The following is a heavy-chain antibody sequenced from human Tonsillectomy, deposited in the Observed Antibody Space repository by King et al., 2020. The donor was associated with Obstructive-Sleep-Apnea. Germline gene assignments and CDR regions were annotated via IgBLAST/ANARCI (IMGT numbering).Heavy chain of an antibody. D-gene: IGHD3-3*01. CDR1: GFTFSRYG. V-gene: IGHV3-30*02. Sequence: VQLVESGGGVVQPGRSLRLSCAASGFTFSRYGMHWVRQAPGKGLEWVAFIRYDGSNKYYADSVKGRFTISRDNSRNTLYLQMNSLRAEDTAVYYCAKDVFLEWLLSSDAMDVWGQGTTVTVSS. CDR2: IRYDGSNK. J-gene: IGHJ6*02. CDR3: AKDVFLEWLLSSDAMDV.